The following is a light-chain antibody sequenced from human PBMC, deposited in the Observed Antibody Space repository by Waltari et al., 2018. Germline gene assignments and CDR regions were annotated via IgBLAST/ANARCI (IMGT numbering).Light chain of an antibody. V-gene: IGKV3-20*01. Sequence: FVLTQSPGTLSFSPEERATLSCRASQSVGMSLVWYQQKPGQAPRLLIYHASTRATGIPDRFSGSGSGTDFSLTISRLEPEDFAVYYCQKYERLPATFGQGTKVEIK. CDR1: QSVGMS. J-gene: IGKJ1*01. CDR3: QKYERLPAT. CDR2: HAS.